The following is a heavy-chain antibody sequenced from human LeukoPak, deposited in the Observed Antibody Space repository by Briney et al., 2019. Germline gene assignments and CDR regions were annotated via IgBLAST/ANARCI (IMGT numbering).Heavy chain of an antibody. D-gene: IGHD3-10*01. CDR3: ARAQPLWFGDSWRPITRGADYYYYMDV. CDR2: IDHSGST. CDR1: GYSISSGYY. Sequence: KPSETLSLTCTVSGYSISSGYYWGWIRQPPGKGLEWIGEIDHSGSTNYNPSLKSRVTISVDTSKNQFSLRLSSVTAADTAVYYCARAQPLWFGDSWRPITRGADYYYYMDVWGKGTTVTVSS. V-gene: IGHV4-38-2*02. J-gene: IGHJ6*03.